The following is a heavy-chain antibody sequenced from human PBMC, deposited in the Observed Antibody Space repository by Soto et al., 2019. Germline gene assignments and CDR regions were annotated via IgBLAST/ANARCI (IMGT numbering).Heavy chain of an antibody. J-gene: IGHJ4*02. D-gene: IGHD6-19*01. Sequence: SVKVSCKASGGTFSSYAISWVRQAPGQGLEWMGGIIPIFGTANYAQKFQGRVTITADESTSTAYMELSSLRSEDTAVYYCAGDGTAVSGPYYFDYWGQGTLVTVSS. V-gene: IGHV1-69*13. CDR3: AGDGTAVSGPYYFDY. CDR2: IIPIFGTA. CDR1: GGTFSSYA.